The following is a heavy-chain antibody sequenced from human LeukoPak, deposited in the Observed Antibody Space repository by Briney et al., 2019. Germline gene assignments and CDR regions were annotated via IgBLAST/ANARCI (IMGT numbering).Heavy chain of an antibody. D-gene: IGHD6-19*01. V-gene: IGHV3-7*01. CDR3: ATIAVAGYHFDN. CDR2: IKQDGSET. J-gene: IGHJ4*02. Sequence: GGSLRLSCAASGFTFRSYWMSWVRQAPGKGLEWVANIKQDGSETYYVDSVKGRFTISRDNAKNSLYLRMNSLRAEDTAAYYCATIAVAGYHFDNWGQGTLVTVSS. CDR1: GFTFRSYW.